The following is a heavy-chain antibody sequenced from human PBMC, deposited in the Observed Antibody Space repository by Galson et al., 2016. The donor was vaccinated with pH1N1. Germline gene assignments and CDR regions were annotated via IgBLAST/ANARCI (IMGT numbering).Heavy chain of an antibody. D-gene: IGHD2-15*01. CDR3: ARPCSGGGCYPNYFYYAMDV. Sequence: SVKVYCKASGGTFGSYGINWVRQATGQGLEWMGWMNPNSGNTGYAQKFQSRITLTRNTSISTAYMELNSLRSEDTAVYYCARPCSGGGCYPNYFYYAMDVWGQGTTVTVSS. J-gene: IGHJ6*02. CDR1: GGTFGSYG. V-gene: IGHV1-8*02. CDR2: MNPNSGNT.